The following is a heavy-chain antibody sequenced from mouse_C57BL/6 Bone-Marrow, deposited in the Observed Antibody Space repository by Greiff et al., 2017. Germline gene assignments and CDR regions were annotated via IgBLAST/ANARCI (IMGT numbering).Heavy chain of an antibody. CDR2: IHPNSGST. J-gene: IGHJ3*01. V-gene: IGHV1-64*01. CDR3: APLLAWFAY. CDR1: GYTFTSYW. Sequence: QVHVKQPGAELVKPGASVKLSCKASGYTFTSYWMHWVKQRPGQGLEWIGMIHPNSGSTNYNEKFKSKATLTVDKSSSTAYMQLSSLTSEDSAVYYCAPLLAWFAYWGQGTLVTVSA. D-gene: IGHD2-1*01.